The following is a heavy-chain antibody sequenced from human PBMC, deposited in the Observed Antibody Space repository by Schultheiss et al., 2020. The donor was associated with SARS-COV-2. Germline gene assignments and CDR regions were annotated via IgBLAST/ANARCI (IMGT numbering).Heavy chain of an antibody. CDR1: GFTFSSYS. V-gene: IGHV3-74*01. J-gene: IGHJ4*02. CDR3: ARAGGGQFLEY. CDR2: INSDGSST. Sequence: GGSLRLSCAASGFTFSSYSMNWVRQAPGKGLEWVSRINSDGSSTSYADSVKGRFTISRDNSKNTLYLQMNSLRAEDTAVYYCARAGGGQFLEYWGQGTLVTVSS. D-gene: IGHD2-21*01.